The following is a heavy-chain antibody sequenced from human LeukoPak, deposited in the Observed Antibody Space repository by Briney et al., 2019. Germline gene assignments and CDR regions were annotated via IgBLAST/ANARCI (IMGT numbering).Heavy chain of an antibody. D-gene: IGHD6-6*01. CDR3: ARQLIAVSLEDGMDV. CDR2: ISGSGGST. Sequence: PGGSLRLSCAASGFTFSSYAMSWVRQAPGKGLEWVSAISGSGGSTYYADSVKGRFTISRDNSKNTLYLQMNSLRAEDTAVYYCARQLIAVSLEDGMDVWGQGTTVTVSS. J-gene: IGHJ6*02. V-gene: IGHV3-23*01. CDR1: GFTFSSYA.